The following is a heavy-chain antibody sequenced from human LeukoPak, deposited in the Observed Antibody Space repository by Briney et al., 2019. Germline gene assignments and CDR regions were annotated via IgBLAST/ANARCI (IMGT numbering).Heavy chain of an antibody. CDR3: ARDGASVGLVGATLFLDY. J-gene: IGHJ4*02. CDR1: GGTFSSYA. Sequence: ASVKVSCKASGGTFSSYAISWVRQAPGQGLEWMGGIIPIFGTANYAQKFQGRVTITTDESTSTACMELSSLRSEDTAVYYCARDGASVGLVGATLFLDYWGQGTLVTVSS. V-gene: IGHV1-69*05. D-gene: IGHD1-26*01. CDR2: IIPIFGTA.